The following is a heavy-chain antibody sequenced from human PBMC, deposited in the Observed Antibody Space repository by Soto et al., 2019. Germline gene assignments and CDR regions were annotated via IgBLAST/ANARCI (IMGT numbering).Heavy chain of an antibody. Sequence: SETLSLTCVVSGGSISRGDFSWTWIRQPPGKGLEWVGYIYRSGSTYYNPSLKSPVSISLDKSKNKFSLNLTSVTAADTAVYYCARGKTNYFFDLWGQGHLVTVS. J-gene: IGHJ4*02. D-gene: IGHD3-10*01. CDR3: ARGKTNYFFDL. CDR2: IYRSGST. V-gene: IGHV4-30-2*01. CDR1: GGSISRGDFS.